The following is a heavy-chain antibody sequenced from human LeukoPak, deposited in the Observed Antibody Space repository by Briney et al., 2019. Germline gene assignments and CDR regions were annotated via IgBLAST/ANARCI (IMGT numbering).Heavy chain of an antibody. CDR1: GFIFSSCG. Sequence: GGSLRLSCAASGFIFSSCGMHWVRQAPGKGLEWVAIISDGGSNEYYADSVRGRFTISRDNAKNTLYLQTSSLRAEDTAVYYCARGGDAWAHFDNWGQGTLVTVSS. D-gene: IGHD3-16*01. CDR3: ARGGDAWAHFDN. J-gene: IGHJ4*02. CDR2: ISDGGSNE. V-gene: IGHV3-30*03.